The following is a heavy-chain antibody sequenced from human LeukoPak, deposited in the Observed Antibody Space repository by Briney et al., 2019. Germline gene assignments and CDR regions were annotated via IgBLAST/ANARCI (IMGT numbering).Heavy chain of an antibody. Sequence: ASVKVSCKASGYTFTGYYMHWVRQAPGQGLEWMGWINPNSGGTNYTQKFQGRVTMTRDTSISTAYMELSRLRSDDTAVYYCARVGATGTTSPFDYWGQGTLVTVSS. CDR1: GYTFTGYY. CDR3: ARVGATGTTSPFDY. CDR2: INPNSGGT. V-gene: IGHV1-2*02. D-gene: IGHD1-1*01. J-gene: IGHJ4*02.